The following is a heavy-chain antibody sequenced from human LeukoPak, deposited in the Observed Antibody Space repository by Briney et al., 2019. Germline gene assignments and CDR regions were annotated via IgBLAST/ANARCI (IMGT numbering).Heavy chain of an antibody. D-gene: IGHD1-1*01. J-gene: IGHJ6*02. V-gene: IGHV1-18*04. CDR3: ARPYSANWHPHPYRMDV. CDR1: GDIFRRYG. Sequence: ASVKVSCKASGDIFRRYGVTWARQAPGRGPEWMGWVRPYNGDPEYAQKFQGRVTMSTDTSTDTSYMELRSLGSDDTAVYYCARPYSANWHPHPYRMDVWGQGTTVIVSS. CDR2: VRPYNGDP.